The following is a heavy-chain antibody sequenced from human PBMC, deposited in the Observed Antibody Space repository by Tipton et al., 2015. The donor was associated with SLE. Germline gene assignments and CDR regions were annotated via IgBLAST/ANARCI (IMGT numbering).Heavy chain of an antibody. V-gene: IGHV4-39*07. CDR1: GGSISSSSYY. CDR2: IYYSGST. Sequence: TLSLTCTVSGGSISSSSYYWGWIRQPPGKGLEWIGSIYYSGSTYYNPSLKSRVTISVDTSKNQFSLKLSSVTAADTAVYYCARDWGGKLSYYYYYMDVWGKGTTVIVSS. CDR3: ARDWGGKLSYYYYYMDV. D-gene: IGHD3-16*01. J-gene: IGHJ6*03.